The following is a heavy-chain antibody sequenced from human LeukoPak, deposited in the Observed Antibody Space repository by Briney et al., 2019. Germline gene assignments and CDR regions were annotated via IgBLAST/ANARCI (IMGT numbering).Heavy chain of an antibody. CDR2: IIPIFGTA. J-gene: IGHJ6*03. V-gene: IGHV1-69*13. CDR3: ASCGVRGVIPLGPYYYYYMDV. CDR1: GGTFSSYA. D-gene: IGHD3-10*01. Sequence: GASVKVSCKASGGTFSSYAISWVRQAPGQGLEWMGGIIPIFGTANYAQKFQGRVTITADESTSTAYMELSSLRSEDTAVYYCASCGVRGVIPLGPYYYYYMDVWGKGTTVTISS.